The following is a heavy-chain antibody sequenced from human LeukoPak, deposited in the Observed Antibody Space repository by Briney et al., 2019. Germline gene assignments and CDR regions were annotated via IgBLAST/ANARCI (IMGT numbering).Heavy chain of an antibody. CDR1: GFTFSDYN. CDR3: ARAGNTRFDY. CDR2: ISGSGGST. D-gene: IGHD2/OR15-2a*01. Sequence: PGGSLRLSCAASGFTFSDYNMRWIRQAPGKGLEWVSAISGSGGSTYYADSVKGRFTISRDNSKNTLYLQMNSLRAEDTAVYYCARAGNTRFDYWGQGTLVTVSS. V-gene: IGHV3-23*01. J-gene: IGHJ4*02.